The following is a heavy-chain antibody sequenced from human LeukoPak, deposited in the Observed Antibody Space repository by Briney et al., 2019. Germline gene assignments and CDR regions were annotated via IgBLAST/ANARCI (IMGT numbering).Heavy chain of an antibody. CDR3: SSHPYDILTGPSFDY. CDR2: IKRDGRST. D-gene: IGHD3-9*01. Sequence: GGSLRLSCAASGFTFSSDWMHWVRQAPGKGLVWVSRIKRDGRSTNYADSVKGRFTISRDNANNTLYLQMNRLRGEDTDVYYCSSHPYDILTGPSFDYWGQGTLVTVS. V-gene: IGHV3-74*01. J-gene: IGHJ4*02. CDR1: GFTFSSDW.